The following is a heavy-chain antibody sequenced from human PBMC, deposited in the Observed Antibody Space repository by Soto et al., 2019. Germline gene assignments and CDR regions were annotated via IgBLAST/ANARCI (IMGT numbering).Heavy chain of an antibody. J-gene: IGHJ4*02. Sequence: ASVKVSCKASGGTFSSYAISWVRQAPGQGLEWMGIINPIGGRTSYARKFQGRVTMTRDTSTSTVYMELSSLRSEDTAVYYCATLTGYAPSHHYWGQGTLVTVSS. D-gene: IGHD3-9*01. CDR3: ATLTGYAPSHHY. CDR1: GGTFSSYA. CDR2: INPIGGRT. V-gene: IGHV1-46*03.